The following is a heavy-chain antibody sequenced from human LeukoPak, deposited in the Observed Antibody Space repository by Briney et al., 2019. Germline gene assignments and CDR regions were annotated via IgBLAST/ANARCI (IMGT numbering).Heavy chain of an antibody. Sequence: SETLSLTCTVSGDSISSYYWGWIRQPPGKGLEWIGYIYYSGSTNYNPSVKSRVTISVDTSKNQFSLKLSSVTAADTALYYCARRITWKVGYGYWFDPWGQGTLVTVSS. D-gene: IGHD1-1*01. CDR1: GDSISSYY. CDR2: IYYSGST. CDR3: ARRITWKVGYGYWFDP. J-gene: IGHJ5*02. V-gene: IGHV4-59*08.